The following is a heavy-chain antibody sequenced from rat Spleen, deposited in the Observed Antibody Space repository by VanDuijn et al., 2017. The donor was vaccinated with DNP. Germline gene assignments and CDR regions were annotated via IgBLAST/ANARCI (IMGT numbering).Heavy chain of an antibody. Sequence: EVQLVESGGGLVQPGRSMKLSCAASGFTFSSFPMAWVRQTPTKGLEWVAAISASGGSTYYRDSVKGRFSVSRDDATGTLYLQMDSLRSEDTATYFCTRGGTYYFDYWGQGTLVTVSS. CDR2: ISASGGST. CDR3: TRGGTYYFDY. D-gene: IGHD1-9*01. V-gene: IGHV5-46*01. CDR1: GFTFSSFP. J-gene: IGHJ3*01.